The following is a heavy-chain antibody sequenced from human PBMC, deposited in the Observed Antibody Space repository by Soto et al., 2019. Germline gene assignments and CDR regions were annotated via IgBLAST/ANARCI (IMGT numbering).Heavy chain of an antibody. J-gene: IGHJ6*02. Sequence: GGSLRLSCASSGFSFSDYVMHWVRQAPGRGLEWVAVISYDGSSQYYADSVKGRFTISRDKSENTLYLQMNSLRVEDTAVYYCARVAGLYYFFYGMDVWGQGTTVTVSS. CDR3: ARVAGLYYFFYGMDV. V-gene: IGHV3-30*03. CDR2: ISYDGSSQ. CDR1: GFSFSDYV. D-gene: IGHD6-19*01.